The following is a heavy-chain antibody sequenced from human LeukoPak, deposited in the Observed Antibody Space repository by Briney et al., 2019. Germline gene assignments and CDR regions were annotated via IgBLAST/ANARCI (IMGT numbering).Heavy chain of an antibody. J-gene: IGHJ4*02. CDR3: AKTPSVGATIDY. D-gene: IGHD1-26*01. Sequence: GGSLRLSCAASGFTFSTYWMHWVRQAPGKGLVWVSCIDSDGSYTSYADSVKGRFTISRDHSKNTLYLQMNSLRAEDTAVYYCAKTPSVGATIDYWGQGTLVTVSS. CDR2: IDSDGSYT. V-gene: IGHV3-74*01. CDR1: GFTFSTYW.